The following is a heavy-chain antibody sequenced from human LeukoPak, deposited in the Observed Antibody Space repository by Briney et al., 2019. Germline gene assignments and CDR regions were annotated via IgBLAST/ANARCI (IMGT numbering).Heavy chain of an antibody. CDR1: GGSISSSSYY. D-gene: IGHD3-9*01. CDR2: IYYSGST. V-gene: IGHV4-39*02. CDR3: AREGGGNWLLPHHFDY. J-gene: IGHJ4*02. Sequence: SETLSLTCTVSGGSISSSSYYWGCIRQPPGKGLEWIGSIYYSGSTYYNPSLKSRVTISVDTSKNQFSLKLSSVTAADTAVYYCAREGGGNWLLPHHFDYWGQGTLVTVSS.